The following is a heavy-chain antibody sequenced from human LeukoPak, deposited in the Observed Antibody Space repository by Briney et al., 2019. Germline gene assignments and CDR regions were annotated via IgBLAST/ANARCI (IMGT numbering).Heavy chain of an antibody. CDR2: IYHSGST. J-gene: IGHJ5*02. V-gene: IGHV4-30-2*01. Sequence: SETLSLTCAVSGGSISSGGYSWSWIRQPPGKGLEWIGYIYHSGSTYYNPSLKSRVTISVDRSKNQFSLKLSSVTAADTAVYYCARDSGFGELRWFDPWGQGTLVTVSS. D-gene: IGHD3-10*01. CDR1: GGSISSGGYS. CDR3: ARDSGFGELRWFDP.